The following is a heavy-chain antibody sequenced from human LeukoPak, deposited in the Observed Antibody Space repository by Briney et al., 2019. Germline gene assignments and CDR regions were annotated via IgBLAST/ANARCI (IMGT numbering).Heavy chain of an antibody. CDR3: ARAYSTGWSYPLDY. D-gene: IGHD6-19*01. J-gene: IGHJ4*02. Sequence: GASVKVSCKASGYTFTNSYIDWVRQAPGQGLEWMGWINPNSGGTNYAQNFQGRVTMTRVTSISTAYMELSRLRSDDTAVYYCARAYSTGWSYPLDYWGQGTLVTVSS. V-gene: IGHV1-2*02. CDR1: GYTFTNSY. CDR2: INPNSGGT.